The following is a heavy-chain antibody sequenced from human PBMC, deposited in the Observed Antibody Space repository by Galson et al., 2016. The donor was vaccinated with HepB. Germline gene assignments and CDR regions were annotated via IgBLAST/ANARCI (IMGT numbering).Heavy chain of an antibody. CDR1: GYTFPNYA. CDR3: ATDPHYYDTTGYYLDS. V-gene: IGHV1-3*01. J-gene: IGHJ4*02. D-gene: IGHD3-22*01. Sequence: SVKVSCKASGYTFPNYAIHWVRQAPGQRLEWMGWINAANGNTRYSQTFQGRVTITRDTSASTAYMEPSSLRSEDTAVYFCATDPHYYDTTGYYLDSWGQGTLVTVSS. CDR2: INAANGNT.